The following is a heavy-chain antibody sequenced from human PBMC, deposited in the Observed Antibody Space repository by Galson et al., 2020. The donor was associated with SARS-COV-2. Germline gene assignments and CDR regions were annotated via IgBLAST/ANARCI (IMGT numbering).Heavy chain of an antibody. CDR2: IYYSGST. Sequence: SATLSLTCAVSGGSISSGGYSWSWIRQPPGKGLEWIGYIYYSGSTYYNPSLKSRVTISVDTSKNQFSLKLSSVTAADTAVYYCARGRENYYDSSGSYFDYWGQGTLVTVSS. CDR1: GGSISSGGYS. CDR3: ARGRENYYDSSGSYFDY. J-gene: IGHJ4*02. D-gene: IGHD3-22*01. V-gene: IGHV4-30-4*07.